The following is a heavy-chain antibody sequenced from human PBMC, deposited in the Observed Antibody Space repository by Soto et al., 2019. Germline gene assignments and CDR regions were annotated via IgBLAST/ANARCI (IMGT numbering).Heavy chain of an antibody. V-gene: IGHV3-23*01. CDR1: GFTFSSYA. J-gene: IGHJ4*02. D-gene: IGHD2-15*01. CDR3: AKSGRGVVVAATLSY. CDR2: ISGSGGST. Sequence: GGSLRLSCAASGFTFSSYAMSWVRQAPGKGLEWVSAISGSGGSTYYADSVKGRFTISRDNSKNTLYLQMNSLRAEDTAVYYCAKSGRGVVVAATLSYWGQGTLVTVSS.